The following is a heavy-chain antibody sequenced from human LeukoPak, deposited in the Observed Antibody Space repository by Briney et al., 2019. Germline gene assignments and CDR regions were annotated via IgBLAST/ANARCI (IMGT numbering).Heavy chain of an antibody. D-gene: IGHD3-10*01. CDR1: GGTFSSYA. V-gene: IGHV1-69*01. J-gene: IGHJ5*02. CDR3: ARARFDYGSGSYWFDP. CDR2: IIPIFGTA. Sequence: AASVKVSCKASGGTFSSYAISWVRQAPGQGLEWMGGIIPIFGTANYAQKFQGRVTITADESTSTAYMELSSLRSEDTAAYYCARARFDYGSGSYWFDPWGQGTLVTVSS.